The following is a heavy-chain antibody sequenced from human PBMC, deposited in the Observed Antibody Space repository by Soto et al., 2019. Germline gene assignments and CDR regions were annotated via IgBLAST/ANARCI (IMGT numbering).Heavy chain of an antibody. J-gene: IGHJ5*02. Sequence: SETLSLTCSASGGSITSSSHFWGWVRQHPGKGLEWIGTIYFTGNTYYTPSLKSRLTMSIDTSKNEFSRRLNSVTAADTAVYYCAGQTFTIAAASYGRSNWFDPWGPGTLVTVSS. D-gene: IGHD6-25*01. CDR2: IYFTGNT. CDR1: GGSITSSSHF. CDR3: AGQTFTIAAASYGRSNWFDP. V-gene: IGHV4-39*01.